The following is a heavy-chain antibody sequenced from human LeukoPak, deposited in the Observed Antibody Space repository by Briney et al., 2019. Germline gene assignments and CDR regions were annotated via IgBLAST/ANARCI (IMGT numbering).Heavy chain of an antibody. CDR3: ARGPAYDFWSGYTIYYFDY. D-gene: IGHD3-3*01. Sequence: ASVKVSCKASGYTFTGYYMHWVRQAPGQGLEWMGWINPNSGGTNYAQKFQGRVTMTRDTSISTAYMELSRLRSDDTAVYYCARGPAYDFWSGYTIYYFDYWGQGTLVTVSS. V-gene: IGHV1-2*02. CDR1: GYTFTGYY. CDR2: INPNSGGT. J-gene: IGHJ4*02.